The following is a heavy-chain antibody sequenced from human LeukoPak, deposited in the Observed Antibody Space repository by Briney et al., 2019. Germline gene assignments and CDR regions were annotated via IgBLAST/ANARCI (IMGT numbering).Heavy chain of an antibody. J-gene: IGHJ3*02. CDR2: IYYSGST. Sequence: PSLTLSLTCTVSGGSISSYYWSWIRQPPGKGLEWIGYIYYSGSTNYNPSLKSRVTISVDTSKNQFSLKLSSVTAADTAVYYCASMGIRHAFDIWGQGTMVTVSS. V-gene: IGHV4-59*01. D-gene: IGHD6-13*01. CDR1: GGSISSYY. CDR3: ASMGIRHAFDI.